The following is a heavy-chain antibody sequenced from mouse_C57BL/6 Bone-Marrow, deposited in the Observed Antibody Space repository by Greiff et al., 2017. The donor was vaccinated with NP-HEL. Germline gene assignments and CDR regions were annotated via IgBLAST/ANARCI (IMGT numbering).Heavy chain of an antibody. CDR1: GYTFTSYG. CDR3: AIVLATGYFDV. CDR2: IYPRSGNT. J-gene: IGHJ1*03. D-gene: IGHD1-1*01. V-gene: IGHV1-81*01. Sequence: QVQLKESGAELARPGASVKLSCKASGYTFTSYGISWVKQRTGQGLEWIGEIYPRSGNTYYNEKFKGKATLTADKSSSTAYMELRSLTSEDSAVYFCAIVLATGYFDVWGTGTTVTVSS.